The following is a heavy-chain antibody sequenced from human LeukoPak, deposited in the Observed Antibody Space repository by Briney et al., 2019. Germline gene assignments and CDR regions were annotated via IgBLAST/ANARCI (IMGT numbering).Heavy chain of an antibody. D-gene: IGHD3-10*01. CDR1: GGSISSYY. J-gene: IGHJ4*02. V-gene: IGHV4-4*07. CDR3: ARDQTYSGSGIYTYFDY. Sequence: SETLSLTCTVSGGSISSYYWSWIRQPAGKGLEWIGRIYTSGSTNYNPSLKSRVTISVDTSKNHFSLKLSSVTAADTAVYYCARDQTYSGSGIYTYFDYWGQGILVTVSS. CDR2: IYTSGST.